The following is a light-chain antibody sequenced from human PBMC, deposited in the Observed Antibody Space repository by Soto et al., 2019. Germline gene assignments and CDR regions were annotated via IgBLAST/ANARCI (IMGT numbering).Light chain of an antibody. CDR1: QSINSRY. CDR2: GAS. V-gene: IGKV3-20*01. J-gene: IGKJ3*01. CDR3: QQFGSSPAFT. Sequence: EIVLTQSPGTLSLSPGERATLSCRASQSINSRYLAWYQQKPGQAPRLLIYGASSRATGIPDTFSGSGSGTAFTLTISRLEPEDFAVYYCQQFGSSPAFTFGQGTIVDIK.